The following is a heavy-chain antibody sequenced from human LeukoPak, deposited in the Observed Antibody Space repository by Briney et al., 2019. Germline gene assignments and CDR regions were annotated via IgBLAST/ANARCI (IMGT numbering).Heavy chain of an antibody. CDR2: ISDGGGTT. V-gene: IGHV3-23*01. CDR3: AKSYGDYLGYFDS. CDR1: GFTFSSCV. D-gene: IGHD4-17*01. Sequence: TGGSLRLSCAASGFTFSSCVMSWVRQAPGKGLEWVSGISDGGGTTNYADAVKGRFTISRDKSKNTLFLQMNSLRAEDTAVYYCAKSYGDYLGYFDSWGQGTLVTVSS. J-gene: IGHJ4*02.